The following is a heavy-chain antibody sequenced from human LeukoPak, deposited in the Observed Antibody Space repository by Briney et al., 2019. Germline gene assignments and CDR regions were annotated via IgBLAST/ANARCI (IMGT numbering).Heavy chain of an antibody. CDR1: GYTFTNYG. CDR2: ISAYNGNT. CDR3: ARVDCSGGSCYWTHDN. J-gene: IGHJ1*01. V-gene: IGHV1-18*01. Sequence: ASVNVSCKASGYTFTNYGISWVRQAPGQGLEWMGWISAYNGNTKYAQKLQGRVTVTTDTSTSTAYMELRSLRSDDTAVYYCARVDCSGGSCYWTHDNWGQGTLVTVSS. D-gene: IGHD2-15*01.